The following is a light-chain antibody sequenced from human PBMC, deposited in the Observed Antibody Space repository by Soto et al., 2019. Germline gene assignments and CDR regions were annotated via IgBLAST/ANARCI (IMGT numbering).Light chain of an antibody. J-gene: IGLJ1*01. CDR2: EVS. V-gene: IGLV2-8*01. CDR1: SSDVGGYNY. Sequence: QPVLTQPPSASGSPGQSVTISCTGTSSDVGGYNYVSWYQQHPGKAPKLMIYEVSKRPSGVPDRFSGSKSGNTASLTVSGLQAEDEADYYCSSYAGSNTVYVFGTGTKGTVL. CDR3: SSYAGSNTVYV.